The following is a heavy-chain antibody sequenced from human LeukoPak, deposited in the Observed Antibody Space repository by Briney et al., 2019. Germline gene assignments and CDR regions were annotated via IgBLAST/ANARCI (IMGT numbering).Heavy chain of an antibody. V-gene: IGHV1-18*01. J-gene: IGHJ4*02. Sequence: ASVKVPCKASGYSFSIYGITWARQAPGQGLEYLGWISASDGTTNYAQKVQDRATMTTDTSTSTAYLELRSLRSEDTAVYYCARCGAAVTTHFSHWGQGTLVTVSS. D-gene: IGHD4-17*01. CDR2: ISASDGTT. CDR1: GYSFSIYG. CDR3: ARCGAAVTTHFSH.